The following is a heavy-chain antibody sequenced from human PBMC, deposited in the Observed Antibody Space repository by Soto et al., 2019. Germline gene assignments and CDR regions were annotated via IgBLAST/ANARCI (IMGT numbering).Heavy chain of an antibody. D-gene: IGHD6-13*01. CDR3: ARSFRIASHFDP. CDR2: IYYSGST. V-gene: IGHV4-59*01. J-gene: IGHJ5*02. Sequence: SETLSLTCTVSGGSISSYYWSWIRQPPGKGLEWIGYIYYSGSTNYNPSLKSRVTISVDTSKNQFSLKLSSVTAADTAVYYCARSFRIASHFDPWGQGTLVTVSS. CDR1: GGSISSYY.